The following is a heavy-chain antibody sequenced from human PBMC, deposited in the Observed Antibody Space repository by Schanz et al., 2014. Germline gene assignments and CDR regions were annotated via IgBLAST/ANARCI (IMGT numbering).Heavy chain of an antibody. V-gene: IGHV3-23*04. D-gene: IGHD6-13*01. Sequence: EVQLVESGGGVVRPGGSLRLSCAASGFGFDDYAMSWVRQAPGKGLEWVSRMIGSGSSVFYADSVKGRFTISRDNLKNTVYLQMNSLRAEDTAVYYCARLDSSSWYPRYWGQGTLVTVSS. CDR1: GFGFDDYA. CDR2: MIGSGSSV. J-gene: IGHJ4*02. CDR3: ARLDSSSWYPRY.